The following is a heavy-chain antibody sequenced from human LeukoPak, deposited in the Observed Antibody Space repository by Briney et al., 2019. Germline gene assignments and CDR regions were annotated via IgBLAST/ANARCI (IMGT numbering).Heavy chain of an antibody. V-gene: IGHV4-61*01. CDR3: ARGWGPDS. D-gene: IGHD1-26*01. CDR2: IYDSGST. Sequence: SETLSLTCTVSGGSVSSGPYCWSWIRQPPGKGLEWIGPIYDSGSTNYNPSLKSRVTISVDTSKDQFSLKLSSVSAADTAVHYCARGWGPDSWGQGTQVTVSS. J-gene: IGHJ4*02. CDR1: GGSVSSGPYC.